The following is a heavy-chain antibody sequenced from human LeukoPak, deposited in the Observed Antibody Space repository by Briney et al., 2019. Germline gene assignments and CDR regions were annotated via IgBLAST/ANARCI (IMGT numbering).Heavy chain of an antibody. CDR2: IRYDGSNK. CDR3: AKDMTTATGFVDY. D-gene: IGHD4-17*01. J-gene: IGHJ4*02. V-gene: IGHV3-30*02. Sequence: PGGSPRLSCAASGSTFSSYGMHWVRQAPGKGLEWVAFIRYDGSNKYYADSVKGRFTISRDNSKNTLYLQMNSLRAEDTAVYYCAKDMTTATGFVDYWGQGTLVTVSS. CDR1: GSTFSSYG.